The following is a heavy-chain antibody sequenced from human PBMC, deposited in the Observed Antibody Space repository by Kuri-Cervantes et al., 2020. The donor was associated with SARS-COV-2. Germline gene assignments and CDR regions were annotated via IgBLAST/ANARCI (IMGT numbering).Heavy chain of an antibody. Sequence: GESLKISCAASGFTFSSYSMNWVRQAPGKGLEWVSFISSSSSYIYYADSVKGRFTISRDNAKNSLYLQMNSLRAEDTAVYYCARDFNPLDYWGQGTLVTVSS. CDR1: GFTFSSYS. J-gene: IGHJ4*02. CDR2: ISSSSSYI. CDR3: ARDFNPLDY. V-gene: IGHV3-21*01.